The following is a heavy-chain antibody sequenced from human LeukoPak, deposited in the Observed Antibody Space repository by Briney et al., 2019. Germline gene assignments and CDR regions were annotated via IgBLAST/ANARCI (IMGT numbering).Heavy chain of an antibody. CDR1: GYTFTGYY. D-gene: IGHD3-10*01. CDR3: ARTYYYGSGSSY. J-gene: IGHJ4*02. V-gene: IGHV1-2*02. Sequence: ASVKVSCKASGYTFTGYYMHWVRQAPGQGLEWMGWINPNSGGTNYAQKFQGRVTMTRDTSISTAYMELSRLRSDDTAVYYCARTYYYGSGSSYWGQGTLVTVSS. CDR2: INPNSGGT.